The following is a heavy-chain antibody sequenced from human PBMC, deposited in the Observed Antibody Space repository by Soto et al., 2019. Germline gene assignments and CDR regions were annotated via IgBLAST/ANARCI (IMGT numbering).Heavy chain of an antibody. J-gene: IGHJ4*02. CDR3: TTYDYVSESDRIRWAD. CDR2: IKSKIDGGTT. D-gene: IGHD3-16*02. CDR1: GFTFSSAW. V-gene: IGHV3-15*01. Sequence: EVQLVESGGGLVKPGGSLRLSCAASGFTFSSAWMSWVRQAPGKGLEWVARIKSKIDGGTTDYAAPVRCRFTISRDDSKNTLYLQMDSLQIEDTAVYYCTTYDYVSESDRIRWADWGQGALVTVSS.